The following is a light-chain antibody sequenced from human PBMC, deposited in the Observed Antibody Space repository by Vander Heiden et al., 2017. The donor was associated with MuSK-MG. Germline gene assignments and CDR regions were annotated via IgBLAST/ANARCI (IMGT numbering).Light chain of an antibody. J-gene: IGLJ2*01. CDR3: MNWHSSAVV. CDR1: SGINVGTYR. V-gene: IGLV5-45*03. CDR2: YKSDSDK. Sequence: QAVLTQPSSLSASPGASASLTCTLRSGINVGTYRIYWYQQKPGSPPQYLLRYKSDSDKQQGSGVPSRFSGSKDASANAGTLLISGLQSEDESYYYSMNWHSSAVVFGGGTKLTVL.